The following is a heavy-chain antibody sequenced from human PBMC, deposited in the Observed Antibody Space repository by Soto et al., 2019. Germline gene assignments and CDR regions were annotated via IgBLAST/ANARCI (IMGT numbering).Heavy chain of an antibody. D-gene: IGHD3-10*01. V-gene: IGHV2-70D*14. CDR1: GLSLSARQIR. CDR2: IDWDNDK. CDR3: ARMTPDGSGLFAF. Sequence: FGHPLVIRKQTLTMPFPFSGLSLSARQIRVHGISQPPGKALEWLARIDWDNDKYYSTSLKTRLTISKDTSSNQVVLTMTNMDPVDTATYYCARMTPDGSGLFAFWGQRMLVTVSS. J-gene: IGHJ4*02.